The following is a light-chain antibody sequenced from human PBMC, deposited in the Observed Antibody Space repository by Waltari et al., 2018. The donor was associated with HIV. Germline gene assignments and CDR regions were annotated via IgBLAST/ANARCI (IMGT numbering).Light chain of an antibody. J-gene: IGLJ3*02. V-gene: IGLV10-54*01. CDR1: PNNVGNQE. CDR3: QAWDTSVGV. CDR2: KSY. Sequence: QSGLTQAPSLSKSLRQTAIIPCYGDPNNVGNQEVSWVRQELGRPPQLISYKSYQRPSGMSVKFSTSTSGDTAYLTIRGTQAVDAADYYCQAWDTSVGVFGGGTKLTVL.